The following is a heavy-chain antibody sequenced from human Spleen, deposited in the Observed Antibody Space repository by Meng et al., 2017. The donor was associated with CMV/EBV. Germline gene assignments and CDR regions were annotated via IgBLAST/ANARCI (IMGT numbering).Heavy chain of an antibody. CDR1: GFTFSTYA. CDR3: ARDLEPHYSGYYYSAGY. CDR2: ISYDGSNK. J-gene: IGHJ4*02. D-gene: IGHD3-22*01. Sequence: GESLKISCAASGFTFSTYAMHWVRQAPGKGLEWVAVISYDGSNKYYADSVKGRFTISRDNSKNTLYLQMNSLRAGDTAVYYCARDLEPHYSGYYYSAGYWGQGTLVTVSS. V-gene: IGHV3-30*04.